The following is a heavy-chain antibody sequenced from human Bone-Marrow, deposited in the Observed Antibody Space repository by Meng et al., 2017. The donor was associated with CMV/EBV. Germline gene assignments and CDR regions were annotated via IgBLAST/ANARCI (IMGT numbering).Heavy chain of an antibody. CDR1: GFTFSRHW. CDR2: ISSDGGST. CDR3: ARGVGESLGWELGY. D-gene: IGHD1-26*01. J-gene: IGHJ4*02. V-gene: IGHV3-74*01. Sequence: EGRLVGSGGCLVQPGGSLRSSCAASGFTFSRHWMHWVRQGSGKGLVWVSRISSDGGSTSYADSVRGRFTISRDNAKNTLYLQMSSLRAEDTAMYYCARGVGESLGWELGYWGQGTLVTVSS.